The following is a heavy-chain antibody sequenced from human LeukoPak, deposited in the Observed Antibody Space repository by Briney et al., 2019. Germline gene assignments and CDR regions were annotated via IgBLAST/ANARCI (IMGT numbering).Heavy chain of an antibody. D-gene: IGHD2-15*01. J-gene: IGHJ4*02. Sequence: GRSLRLSCAASGFTFSSYWMHWVCQAPGKGLVWVSRINSDGSSTSYADSVKGRFTISRDNAKNTLYPQMNSLRAEDTAVYYCARATRYCSGGSCVYYFDYWGQGTLVTVSS. CDR3: ARATRYCSGGSCVYYFDY. CDR2: INSDGSST. V-gene: IGHV3-74*01. CDR1: GFTFSSYW.